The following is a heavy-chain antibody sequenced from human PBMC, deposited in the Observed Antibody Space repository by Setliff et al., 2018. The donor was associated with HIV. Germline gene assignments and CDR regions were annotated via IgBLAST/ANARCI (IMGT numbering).Heavy chain of an antibody. D-gene: IGHD3-22*01. Sequence: SETLSLTCTVSGGSSSSGSHYWSWIRQPAGKGLEWIGLIYTSGRTNYNPSLKSRVTISVDRSKNQFSLNLSSVTAADTALYYCASLFHDTSAPWLYYFDYWGQGTLVTVSS. CDR3: ASLFHDTSAPWLYYFDY. CDR1: GGSSSSGSHY. J-gene: IGHJ4*02. V-gene: IGHV4-61*02. CDR2: IYTSGRT.